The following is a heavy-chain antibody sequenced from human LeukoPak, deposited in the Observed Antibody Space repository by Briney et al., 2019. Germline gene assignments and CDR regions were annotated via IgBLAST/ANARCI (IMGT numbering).Heavy chain of an antibody. CDR1: GYSFTSDW. CDR2: INPGDSDT. V-gene: IGHV5-51*01. J-gene: IGHJ1*01. Sequence: GESLKISCKGSGYSFTSDWIGWARQMPEKGLEWMGIINPGDSDTRYSPSFQGQVTISVDKSISTAYLQWSSLKASDTAMYYCATYAGTSSKFFHHWGQGTLVTVSS. CDR3: ATYAGTSSKFFHH. D-gene: IGHD3-10*01.